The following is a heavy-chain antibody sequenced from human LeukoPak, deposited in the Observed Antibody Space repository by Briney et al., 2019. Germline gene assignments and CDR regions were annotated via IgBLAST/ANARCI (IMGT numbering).Heavy chain of an antibody. CDR3: ARGGLISLANTPLGAFDI. CDR2: ISSSGSTI. J-gene: IGHJ3*02. CDR1: GFTFSDYY. D-gene: IGHD3/OR15-3a*01. Sequence: GGSLRLSCAASGFTFSDYYMSWIRQAPGKGLEWVSDISSSGSTINYADSVKGRVTISRDNAKNSLYLQMNSLRAEDTAVYYCARGGLISLANTPLGAFDIWGQGTMVSVSS. V-gene: IGHV3-11*04.